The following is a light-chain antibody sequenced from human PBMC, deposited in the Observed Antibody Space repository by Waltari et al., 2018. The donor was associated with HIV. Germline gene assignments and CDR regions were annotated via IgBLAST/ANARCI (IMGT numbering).Light chain of an antibody. J-gene: IGLJ3*02. V-gene: IGLV2-23*02. CDR1: SRDLGSYNL. CDR3: CSFAGSTSWV. CDR2: EVT. Sequence: QSALTQPASVSGSPGQSITFSCTGTSRDLGSYNLVSWYQQHPGKAPRLMIYEVTKRPSGVSYRLSGSKSGNTASLTISGLQAEDEAVYYCCSFAGSTSWVFGGGTKLTVL.